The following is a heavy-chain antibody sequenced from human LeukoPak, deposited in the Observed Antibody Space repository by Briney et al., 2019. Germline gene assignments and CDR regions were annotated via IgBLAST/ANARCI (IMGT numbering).Heavy chain of an antibody. V-gene: IGHV3-30*18. J-gene: IGHJ4*02. CDR1: GFTFSSYS. CDR3: AKDASFHDSSGYPIDY. D-gene: IGHD3-22*01. Sequence: GGSLRLSCAASGFTFSSYSMNWVRQAPGKGLEWVAVISYDGSNKYYADSVKGRFTISRDNSKNTLYLQMNSLRAEDTAVYYCAKDASFHDSSGYPIDYWGQGTLVTVPS. CDR2: ISYDGSNK.